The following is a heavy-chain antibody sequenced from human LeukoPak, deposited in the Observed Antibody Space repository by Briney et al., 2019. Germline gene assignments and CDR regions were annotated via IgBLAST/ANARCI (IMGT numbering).Heavy chain of an antibody. D-gene: IGHD2-2*01. V-gene: IGHV1-3*01. Sequence: ASVKVSCKASGYTLSNHAIHWVRQAPGQRLEGMGWINAGNGNTKYSRKLQGRLTITRDTSASTVYMELRGLTSEDATVYYCATDSTTWLYGMDVWGQGPTVPVPS. J-gene: IGHJ6*02. CDR1: GYTLSNHA. CDR3: ATDSTTWLYGMDV. CDR2: INAGNGNT.